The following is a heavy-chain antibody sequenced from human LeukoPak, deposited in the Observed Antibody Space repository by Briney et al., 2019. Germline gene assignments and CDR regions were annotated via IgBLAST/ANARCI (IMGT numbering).Heavy chain of an antibody. V-gene: IGHV1-69*13. CDR2: IIPIFDTA. CDR1: GGTFSSYA. D-gene: IGHD2-2*01. J-gene: IGHJ6*04. CDR3: ARGCSSTSCYAFYGMDV. Sequence: GASLKVSCKASGGTFSSYALSWVRQAPGQGLEWMGGIIPIFDTANYTQKFQGRVTITADESTSTAYMELSSLRSKDTAVYYCARGCSSTSCYAFYGMDVWGKGTTVTVFS.